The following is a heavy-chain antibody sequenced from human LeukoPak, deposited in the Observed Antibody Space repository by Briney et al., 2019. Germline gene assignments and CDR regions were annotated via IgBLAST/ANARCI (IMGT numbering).Heavy chain of an antibody. CDR2: ISGSGGST. CDR1: GFTFSSYA. Sequence: GGSLRLSCAASGFTFSSYAMSWVRQAPGKGLEWVSAISGSGGSTYYADSVKGRFTISRDNSKSTLYLQMNSLRAEDTAVYYCAARHRLDCSGGSCYSVLYYYYGMDVWGQGTTVTVSS. J-gene: IGHJ6*02. CDR3: AARHRLDCSGGSCYSVLYYYYGMDV. D-gene: IGHD2-15*01. V-gene: IGHV3-23*01.